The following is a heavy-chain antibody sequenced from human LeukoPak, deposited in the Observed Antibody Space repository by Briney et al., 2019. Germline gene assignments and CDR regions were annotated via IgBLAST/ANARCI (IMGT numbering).Heavy chain of an antibody. Sequence: GGSLRLSCAASGFTFSSYSMNWVRQAPGKGLEWVSYISSSSSTISYADSVKGRFTISRDNANNSLYLQMNSLRAEDTAVYYCARLPTLQYSYRYSDYWGQGTLVTVSS. J-gene: IGHJ4*02. CDR2: ISSSSSTI. D-gene: IGHD5-18*01. CDR1: GFTFSSYS. CDR3: ARLPTLQYSYRYSDY. V-gene: IGHV3-48*04.